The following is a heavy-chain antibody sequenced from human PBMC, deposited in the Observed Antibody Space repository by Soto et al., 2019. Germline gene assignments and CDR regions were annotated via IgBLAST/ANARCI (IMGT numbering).Heavy chain of an antibody. J-gene: IGHJ6*02. Sequence: PGGSLRLSCAASGFSFSTYDMNWVRQAPGKGLEWVSYISGGSSRIFYADSVKGRFTISRDNAKNSLYLQMNSLRDEDTGVYYCARVIYGGGSTIKDYYYYAMDVWGQGTTVTVSS. CDR2: ISGGSSRI. D-gene: IGHD5-12*01. CDR3: ARVIYGGGSTIKDYYYYAMDV. V-gene: IGHV3-48*02. CDR1: GFSFSTYD.